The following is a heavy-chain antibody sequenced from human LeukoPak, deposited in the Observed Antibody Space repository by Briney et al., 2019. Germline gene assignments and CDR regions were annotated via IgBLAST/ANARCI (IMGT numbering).Heavy chain of an antibody. D-gene: IGHD3-9*01. CDR2: ISSSSSYI. J-gene: IGHJ5*02. CDR3: ARRGYDILTDPNWFDH. Sequence: PGGSLRLSCAASGFTFSSYSMNWVRQAPGKGLEWVSSISSSSSYIYYADSVKGRFTISRDNAKNSLYLQMNSLRAEDTAVYYCARRGYDILTDPNWFDHWGQGTLVTVSS. CDR1: GFTFSSYS. V-gene: IGHV3-21*01.